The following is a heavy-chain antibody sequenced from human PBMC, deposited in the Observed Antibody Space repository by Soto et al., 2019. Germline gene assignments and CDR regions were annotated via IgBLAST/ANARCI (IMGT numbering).Heavy chain of an antibody. D-gene: IGHD3-10*01. CDR2: IYYSGST. CDR1: GGYVSSGSYY. V-gene: IGHV4-61*01. Sequence: PSEPLSLTCTVSGGYVSSGSYYWSWIRQPPGKGLEWIGYIYYSGSTNYNPSLKSRVTISVDTSKNQFSLKLSSVTAADTAVYYCARDQVVRGVINWCDPWGQGTLVTV. J-gene: IGHJ5*02. CDR3: ARDQVVRGVINWCDP.